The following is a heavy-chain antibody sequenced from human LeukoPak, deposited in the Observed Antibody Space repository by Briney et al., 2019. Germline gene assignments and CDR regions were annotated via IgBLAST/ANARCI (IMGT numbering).Heavy chain of an antibody. J-gene: IGHJ5*02. V-gene: IGHV1-2*02. CDR1: GGTFSSYA. Sequence: GSSVKVSCKASGGTFSSYAISWVRQAPGQGLEWMGWLNPNSGGTNYAQKFQGRVTMTRDTSISTAYMELSRLRSDDTAVYYCARGLVGATSPAWGQGTLVTVSS. CDR2: LNPNSGGT. CDR3: ARGLVGATSPA. D-gene: IGHD1-26*01.